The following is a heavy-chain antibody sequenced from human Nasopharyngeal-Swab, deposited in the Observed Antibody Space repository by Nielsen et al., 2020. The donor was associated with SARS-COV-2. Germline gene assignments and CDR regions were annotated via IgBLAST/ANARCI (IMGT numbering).Heavy chain of an antibody. V-gene: IGHV3-30*18. D-gene: IGHD4/OR15-4a*01. CDR3: AEDVHSDYGGIDY. CDR2: ISYDGSNE. CDR1: GFTFSSSG. J-gene: IGHJ4*02. Sequence: GGSLRLSCAASGFTFSSSGMDWVRQAPGKGLEWVAVISYDGSNEYYGDSVKGRFTISRDNSKNTLYLQMNSLRVDDTAVYYCAEDVHSDYGGIDYWGQGILVTVSS.